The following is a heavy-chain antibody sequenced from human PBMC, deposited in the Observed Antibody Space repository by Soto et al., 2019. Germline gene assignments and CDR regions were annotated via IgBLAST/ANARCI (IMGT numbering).Heavy chain of an antibody. D-gene: IGHD7-27*01. J-gene: IGHJ4*02. CDR2: VYNIGST. Sequence: QVQLQESGPGLVEPSQTLSLTCTVSGGSISSGGYFWSWIRQPPGKGLEWIGHVYNIGSTYSNPSLTSRVTISVVTSKNQFSLRLSFVTAADTAVYYCARGPAGDKVDYWGQGTLVTVSS. CDR3: ARGPAGDKVDY. CDR1: GGSISSGGYF. V-gene: IGHV4-30-4*01.